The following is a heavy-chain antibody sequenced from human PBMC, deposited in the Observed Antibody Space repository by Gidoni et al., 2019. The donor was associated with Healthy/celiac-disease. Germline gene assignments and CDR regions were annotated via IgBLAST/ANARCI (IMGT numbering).Heavy chain of an antibody. V-gene: IGHV3-21*01. J-gene: IGHJ6*02. CDR3: ARSGSSGFSYYYYGMDV. CDR2: ISSSSSYI. Sequence: EVQLVESGGGLVKPGGSLRLSCAASGFPFSSYSMNWVRQAPGKGLEWASSISSSSSYIYYADSVKGRFTISRDNAKNSLYLQMNSLRAEYTAVYYCARSGSSGFSYYYYGMDVWGQGTTVTVSS. CDR1: GFPFSSYS. D-gene: IGHD3-22*01.